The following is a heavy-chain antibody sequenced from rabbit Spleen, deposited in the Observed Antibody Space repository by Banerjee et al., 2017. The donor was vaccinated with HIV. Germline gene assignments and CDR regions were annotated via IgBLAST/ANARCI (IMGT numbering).Heavy chain of an antibody. Sequence: QSLEESGGDLVKPGASLTLTCTASGVSFSGDSYMCWVRQAPGKGLEWIACIDTGSSGFTYFANWAKGRFTISKTSSTTVTLQMTSLTAADTATYFCARDTSSSFSSYGMDLWGPGTLVTVS. CDR2: IDTGSSGFT. J-gene: IGHJ6*01. V-gene: IGHV1S40*01. CDR3: ARDTSSSFSSYGMDL. D-gene: IGHD1-1*01. CDR1: GVSFSGDSY.